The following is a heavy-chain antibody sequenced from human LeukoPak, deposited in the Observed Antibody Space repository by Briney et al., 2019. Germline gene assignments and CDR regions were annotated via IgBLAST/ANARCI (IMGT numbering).Heavy chain of an antibody. J-gene: IGHJ6*02. D-gene: IGHD6-13*01. CDR2: IKQDGSEK. CDR1: GFTFSSYW. Sequence: PGGSLRLSCAASGFTFSSYWMSWVRQAPGKGLEWVANIKQDGSEKYYVDSVKGRFTISRDNTKKSLYLQMSGLRAEDTAVYYCARVLTIQRIAAASNYGMDVWGQGTTVTVSS. CDR3: ARVLTIQRIAAASNYGMDV. V-gene: IGHV3-7*01.